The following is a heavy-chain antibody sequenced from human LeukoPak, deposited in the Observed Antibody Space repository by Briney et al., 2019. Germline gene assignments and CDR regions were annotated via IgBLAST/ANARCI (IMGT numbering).Heavy chain of an antibody. Sequence: GGSLRLYCAATGFTFSNYAMSWVGPAAGNGLEWVSGISGSGGSTYYADSVKGRFTISRENSKNTLYLQMNSLRAEDTAVYYCAKGRVGMDVWGQGTTVTVSS. CDR1: GFTFSNYA. J-gene: IGHJ6*02. CDR3: AKGRVGMDV. CDR2: ISGSGGST. V-gene: IGHV3-23*01.